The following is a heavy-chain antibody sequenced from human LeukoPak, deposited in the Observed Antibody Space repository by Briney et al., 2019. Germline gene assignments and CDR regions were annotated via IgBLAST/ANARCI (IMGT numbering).Heavy chain of an antibody. Sequence: SETLSLTCTVSGGSISSYYWSWIRQPPGKGLEWIGYIYYSGSTNYNPSLKSRVTISVDTSKNQFSLKLSSVTAADTAVYYCARGFDYGVWFDPWGQGTLVTVSS. V-gene: IGHV4-59*08. CDR3: ARGFDYGVWFDP. D-gene: IGHD4-17*01. J-gene: IGHJ5*02. CDR2: IYYSGST. CDR1: GGSISSYY.